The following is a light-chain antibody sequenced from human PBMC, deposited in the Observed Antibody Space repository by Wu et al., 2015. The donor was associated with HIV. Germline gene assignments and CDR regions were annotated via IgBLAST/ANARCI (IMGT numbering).Light chain of an antibody. CDR2: GAS. V-gene: IGKV1-9*01. CDR1: QDIRGY. Sequence: IQLTQSPSSLSASVGDRVTITCRASQDIRGYLAWYQQKPGKAPKLLIYGASTLQSGVPSRFSGSGSETDFTLTISSLQPEDFATYYCQQSYSTPQTFGQGTRVEIK. CDR3: QQSYSTPQT. J-gene: IGKJ1*01.